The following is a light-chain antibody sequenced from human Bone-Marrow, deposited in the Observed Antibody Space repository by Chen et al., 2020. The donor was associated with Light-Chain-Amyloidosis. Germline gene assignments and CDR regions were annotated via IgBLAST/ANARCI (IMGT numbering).Light chain of an antibody. J-gene: IGLJ2*01. Sequence: HSALTQPRSVSGSPGQSVTISCTGTSSEVGAYNYVSWYQQHPDKAPELILYDVNKRHSGVPDRCSGSKSGTTASLTISGLQAEDECDYYCGSYTGRYSVVFGGGTKLTVL. CDR3: GSYTGRYSVV. V-gene: IGLV2-11*01. CDR2: DVN. CDR1: SSEVGAYNY.